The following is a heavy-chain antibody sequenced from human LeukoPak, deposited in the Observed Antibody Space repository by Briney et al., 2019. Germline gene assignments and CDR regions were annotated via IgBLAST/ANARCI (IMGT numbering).Heavy chain of an antibody. CDR1: GGSISSYY. V-gene: IGHV4-59*01. Sequence: SETLSLTCTVSGGSISSYYWHWIRQPPGKGLEWVGYLYYSGNTYYNPSLKSRVTMSVDTSKNQFSLKLSSVTAADTAVYFCARAAYCGGDCYYYFDYWGQGTLVTVSS. CDR3: ARAAYCGGDCYYYFDY. CDR2: LYYSGNT. D-gene: IGHD2-21*02. J-gene: IGHJ4*02.